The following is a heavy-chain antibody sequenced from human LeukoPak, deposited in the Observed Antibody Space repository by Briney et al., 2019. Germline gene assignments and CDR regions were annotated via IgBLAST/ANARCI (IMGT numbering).Heavy chain of an antibody. V-gene: IGHV4-39*01. CDR3: ARQRFLEWLPNWFDP. J-gene: IGHJ5*02. Sequence: PSETLSLTCTVSGGSISSSSYYWGWIRQPPGKGLEWIGSIYYSGSTYYNPSLKSRVTISVDTSKNQFSLKLSSVTAADTAVYYCARQRFLEWLPNWFDPWGQGTLVTVSS. CDR2: IYYSGST. CDR1: GGSISSSSYY. D-gene: IGHD3-3*01.